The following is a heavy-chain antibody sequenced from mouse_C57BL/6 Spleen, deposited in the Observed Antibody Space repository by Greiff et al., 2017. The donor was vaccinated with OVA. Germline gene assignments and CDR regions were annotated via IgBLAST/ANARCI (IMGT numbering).Heavy chain of an antibody. CDR3: ARDGSSRYYFDY. D-gene: IGHD1-1*01. J-gene: IGHJ2*01. CDR2: INPGSGGT. CDR1: GYAFTNYL. Sequence: VQLQQSGAELVRPGPSVKVSCKASGYAFTNYLIEWVKQRPGQGLEWIGVINPGSGGTNYNEKFKGKATLTADKSSSTAYMQLSSLTSEDSAVYFCARDGSSRYYFDYWGQGTTLTVSS. V-gene: IGHV1-54*01.